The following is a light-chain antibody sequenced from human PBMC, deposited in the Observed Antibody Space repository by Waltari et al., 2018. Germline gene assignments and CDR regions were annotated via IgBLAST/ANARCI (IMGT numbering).Light chain of an antibody. J-gene: IGLJ2*01. CDR3: SAWDDSLNGPV. CDR1: RSNIGNNV. Sequence: QSVLTQPPSVSEAPRQRVTIPCSGSRSNIGNNVVTWYQPLPGKAPKLLIYYDDLLPSGVSDRFSGSKSGTSASLAISGLQSEDEADYYCSAWDDSLNGPVFGGGTKLTVL. V-gene: IGLV1-36*01. CDR2: YDD.